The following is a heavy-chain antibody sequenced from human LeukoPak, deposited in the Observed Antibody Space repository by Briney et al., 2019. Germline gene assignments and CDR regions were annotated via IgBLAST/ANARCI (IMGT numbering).Heavy chain of an antibody. CDR3: ARDSPSTYYYDSSGQDFFDY. J-gene: IGHJ4*02. CDR1: GGSFSGYY. V-gene: IGHV4-34*01. CDR2: INHSGST. D-gene: IGHD3-22*01. Sequence: SETLSLTCAVYGGSFSGYYWSWLRQPPGKGLEWIGEINHSGSTNYNPSLKSRVTISVDTSKNQFSLKLSSVTAADTAVYYCARDSPSTYYYDSSGQDFFDYWGQGTLVTVSS.